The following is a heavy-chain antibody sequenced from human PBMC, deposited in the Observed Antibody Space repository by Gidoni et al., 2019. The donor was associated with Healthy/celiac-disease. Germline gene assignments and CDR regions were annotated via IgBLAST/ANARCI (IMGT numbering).Heavy chain of an antibody. CDR3: ARGPTYYDSSGYYAKGGRLNDY. V-gene: IGHV4-34*01. CDR2: INHSGST. D-gene: IGHD3-22*01. CDR1: GGSFSGYY. J-gene: IGHJ4*02. Sequence: QVQLQQWGAGLLKPSETLSLTCAVYGGSFSGYYWSWIRQPPGKGLEWIGEINHSGSTNYNPSLKSRVTISVDTSKNQFSLKLSSVTAADTAVYYCARGPTYYDSSGYYAKGGRLNDYWGQGTLVTVSS.